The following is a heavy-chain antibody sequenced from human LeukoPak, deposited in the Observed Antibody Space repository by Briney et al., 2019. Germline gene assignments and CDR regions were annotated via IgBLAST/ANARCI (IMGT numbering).Heavy chain of an antibody. CDR1: GGSIGSGGYY. CDR3: ARDRLFFSWYFDL. J-gene: IGHJ2*01. CDR2: IYTSGST. Sequence: SETLSLTCTVSGGSIGSGGYYWSWIRQPAGKGLEWIGRIYTSGSTNYNPSLKSRVTISVDTSKNQFSLKLSSVTAADTAVYYCARDRLFFSWYFDLWGRGTLVTVSS. V-gene: IGHV4-61*02. D-gene: IGHD2/OR15-2a*01.